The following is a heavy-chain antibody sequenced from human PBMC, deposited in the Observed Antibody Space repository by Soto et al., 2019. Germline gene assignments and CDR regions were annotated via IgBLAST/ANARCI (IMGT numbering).Heavy chain of an antibody. V-gene: IGHV1-69*13. J-gene: IGHJ5*02. CDR3: ARESGYSGYAPRKHWFDP. CDR1: GGTFSSYA. Sequence: GASVKVSCKASGGTFSSYAISWVRQAPGQGLEWMGWINPNCGGANRAEELRGGEACSARGSTSPAEKERSSVKSEDTAVYYCARESGYSGYAPRKHWFDPWGQATLVTVSS. CDR2: INPNCGGA. D-gene: IGHD5-12*01.